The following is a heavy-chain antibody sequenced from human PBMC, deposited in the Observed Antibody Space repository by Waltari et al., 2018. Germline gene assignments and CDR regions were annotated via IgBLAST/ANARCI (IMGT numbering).Heavy chain of an antibody. D-gene: IGHD3-10*01. J-gene: IGHJ6*04. CDR1: AYTCTACY. CDR3: ARRGHRGRPGYMDD. Sequence: QLQLVQSGAEVRKPGASMKVSCKASAYTCTACYLDWVRQAPGQGLEWMGWINPDTGATDYAQNFQGRVTMTRDTSTSTAYMELTRLTSDDTAVYYCARRGHRGRPGYMDDWGKGTAVTVSS. V-gene: IGHV1-2*02. CDR2: INPDTGAT.